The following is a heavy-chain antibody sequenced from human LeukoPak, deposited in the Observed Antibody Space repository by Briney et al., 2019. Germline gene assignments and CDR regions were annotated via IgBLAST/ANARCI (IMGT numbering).Heavy chain of an antibody. D-gene: IGHD6-13*01. V-gene: IGHV3-33*01. CDR3: ARPGSSWYYFDY. CDR1: GFTFSSYG. Sequence: PGGSLRLSCAASGFTFSSYGMHWVRQAPGKGLEWVAVVWYDGSNKYYADSVKGRSTISRDNSKNTLYLQMNSLRAEHTAVYYCARPGSSWYYFDYRGQGTLVTVSS. J-gene: IGHJ4*02. CDR2: VWYDGSNK.